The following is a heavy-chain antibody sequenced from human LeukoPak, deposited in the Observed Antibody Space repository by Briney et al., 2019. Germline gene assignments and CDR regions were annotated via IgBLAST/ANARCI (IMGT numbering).Heavy chain of an antibody. V-gene: IGHV3-9*03. CDR2: ISWNSGSI. CDR1: GFTFDDYA. CDR3: AKDSGGYSSGWYWFDP. J-gene: IGHJ5*02. D-gene: IGHD6-19*01. Sequence: GGSLRLSCAASGFTFDDYAMHWVRQAPGKGLEWVSGISWNSGSIGYADSVKGRFTISRDNAKNSLYLQMNSLRAEDMALYYCAKDSGGYSSGWYWFDPWGQGTLVTVSS.